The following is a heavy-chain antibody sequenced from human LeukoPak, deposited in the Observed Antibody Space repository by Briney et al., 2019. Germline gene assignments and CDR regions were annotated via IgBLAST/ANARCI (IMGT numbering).Heavy chain of an antibody. CDR1: GYTFTSYD. J-gene: IGHJ6*03. D-gene: IGHD3-16*01. Sequence: ASVKVSCKAAGYTFTSYDINWVRQATGQGLEWMGWMNPNSGNTGYAQKFQGRVTMTRNTSISTAYMELSSLRSEDTAVYYCARGLAFGDNYYYYYYMDVWGKGTTVTVSS. V-gene: IGHV1-8*01. CDR2: MNPNSGNT. CDR3: ARGLAFGDNYYYYYYMDV.